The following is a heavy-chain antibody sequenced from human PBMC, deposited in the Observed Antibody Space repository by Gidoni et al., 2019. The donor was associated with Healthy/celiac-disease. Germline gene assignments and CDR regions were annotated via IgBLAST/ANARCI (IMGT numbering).Heavy chain of an antibody. V-gene: IGHV1-69*01. D-gene: IGHD3-16*02. CDR3: ARWGGRLGELSSPYYFDY. J-gene: IGHJ4*02. CDR2: IMPSFGTA. Sequence: QVQLVQDGAELKEPGTSAKVSCRDSLGSYSSHAISWVRQAPGQGLEWMEVIMPSFGTANYAQKYQGRVTITANESTSTAYMELSSLRSEDTAVYYCARWGGRLGELSSPYYFDYWGQGTLVTVSS. CDR1: LGSYSSHA.